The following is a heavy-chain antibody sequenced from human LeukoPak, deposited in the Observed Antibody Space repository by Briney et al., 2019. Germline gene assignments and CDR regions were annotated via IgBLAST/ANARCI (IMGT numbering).Heavy chain of an antibody. J-gene: IGHJ4*02. V-gene: IGHV4-30-4*08. CDR2: IYYSGST. Sequence: SETLSLTCAVYGGSFSGYYWSWIRQPPGKGLEWIGYIYYSGSTYYNPSLKSRVTISVDTSKNQFSLKLSSVTAADTAVYYWARADYDFWSGYHDYWGQGTLVTVSS. CDR3: ARADYDFWSGYHDY. D-gene: IGHD3-3*01. CDR1: GGSFSGYY.